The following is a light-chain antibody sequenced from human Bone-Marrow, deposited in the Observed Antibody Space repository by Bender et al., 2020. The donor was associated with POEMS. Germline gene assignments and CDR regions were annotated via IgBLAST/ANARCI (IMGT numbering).Light chain of an antibody. Sequence: QSALTQPASVSGSPGQTITISCTGTSSDVGSHKFVSWYQQRPGKAPKVMIYEDSERPSGVSTRFSGSKSGNTASLTISGLQAEDGADYYCCSYAGSSTLVFGGGTKLTVL. J-gene: IGLJ3*02. CDR2: EDS. CDR1: SSDVGSHKF. CDR3: CSYAGSSTLV. V-gene: IGLV2-23*01.